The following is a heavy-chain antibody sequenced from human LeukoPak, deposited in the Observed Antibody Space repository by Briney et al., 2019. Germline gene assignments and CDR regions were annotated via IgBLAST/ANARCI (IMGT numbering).Heavy chain of an antibody. V-gene: IGHV5-51*01. CDR1: GYSFTSYC. CDR3: SMSGDRVPLQDDVFDV. J-gene: IGHJ3*01. CDR2: IYPGDSGP. D-gene: IGHD1-26*01. Sequence: RGESLKISCKVSGYSFTSYCIGWVRQMPGKGLEWMGIIYPGDSGPTYSPSFQGQVTISVDKSINTAYLQWSSLQASDTAMYYCSMSGDRVPLQDDVFDVWGQGTMVTVST.